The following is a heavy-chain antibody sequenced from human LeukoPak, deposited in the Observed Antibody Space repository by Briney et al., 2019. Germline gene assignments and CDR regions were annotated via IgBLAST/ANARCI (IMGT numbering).Heavy chain of an antibody. D-gene: IGHD6-13*01. J-gene: IGHJ4*02. Sequence: GGSLTLSCAVSGFTLSTYGMHWVRQAPCKGLEWVAVIWSDGSNKFYADSVKGRFTIYRDNSKNTVFLQMNSLRDEDTDIYYCGRDRGQQLDYWGQGTLVTVSS. V-gene: IGHV3-33*08. CDR1: GFTLSTYG. CDR3: GRDRGQQLDY. CDR2: IWSDGSNK.